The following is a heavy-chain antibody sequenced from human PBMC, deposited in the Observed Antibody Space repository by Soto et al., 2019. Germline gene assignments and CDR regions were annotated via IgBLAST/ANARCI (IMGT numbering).Heavy chain of an antibody. V-gene: IGHV3-33*01. CDR2: IWYDGSNK. CDR1: GFTFSSYG. J-gene: IGHJ4*02. Sequence: PGGSLRLSCAASGFTFSSYGMHWVRQAPGKGLEWVAVIWYDGSNKYYADSVKGQFTISRDNSKNTLYLQMNSLRAEDTAVYYCCYGDYDTDFDYWGQGTLVTVSS. D-gene: IGHD4-17*01. CDR3: CYGDYDTDFDY.